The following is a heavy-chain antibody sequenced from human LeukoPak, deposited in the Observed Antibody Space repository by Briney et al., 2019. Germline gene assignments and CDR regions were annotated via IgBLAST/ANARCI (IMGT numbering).Heavy chain of an antibody. CDR3: ARGPPTVTYYYYYYYMDV. CDR1: GGTFSSYA. J-gene: IGHJ6*03. CDR2: IIPIFGTA. V-gene: IGHV1-69*06. Sequence: SVKVSRKASGGTFSSYAISWVRQAPGQGLEWMGGIIPIFGTANYAQKFQGRVTITADKSTSTAYMELSSLRSEDTAVYYCARGPPTVTYYYYYYYMDVWGKGTTVTVSS. D-gene: IGHD4-17*01.